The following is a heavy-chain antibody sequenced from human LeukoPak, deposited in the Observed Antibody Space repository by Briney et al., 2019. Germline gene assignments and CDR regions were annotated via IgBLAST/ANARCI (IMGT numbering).Heavy chain of an antibody. CDR2: IYYSGST. V-gene: IGHV4-30-4*01. D-gene: IGHD3-10*01. J-gene: IGHJ6*02. Sequence: SETLSLTRTVSGGSISSGDYYWSWIRQPPGKGLEWIGYIYYSGSTYYNPSLKSRVTISVDTSKNQFSLKLSSVTAADAAVYYCAREAVGSGSPIYYYYYGMDVWGQGTTVTVSS. CDR3: AREAVGSGSPIYYYYYGMDV. CDR1: GGSISSGDYY.